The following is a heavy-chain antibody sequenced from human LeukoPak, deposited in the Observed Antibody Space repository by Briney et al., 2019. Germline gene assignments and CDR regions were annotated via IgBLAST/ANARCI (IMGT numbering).Heavy chain of an antibody. CDR1: GFTFSSYE. J-gene: IGHJ4*02. V-gene: IGHV3-48*03. D-gene: IGHD3-10*01. CDR2: ISSSSSTI. CDR3: ARDSPMVRGVIDY. Sequence: PGGSLRLSCAASGFTFSSYEMNWVRQAPGKGLEWVSYISSSSSTIYYADSVKGRFTISRDNAKNSLYLQMNSLRAEDTAVYYCARDSPMVRGVIDYWGQGTLVTVSS.